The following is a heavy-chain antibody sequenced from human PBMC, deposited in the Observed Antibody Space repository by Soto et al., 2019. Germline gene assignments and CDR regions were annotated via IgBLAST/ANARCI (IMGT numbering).Heavy chain of an antibody. CDR3: ARDRADYYDSSGYYFDY. V-gene: IGHV1-69*13. J-gene: IGHJ4*02. D-gene: IGHD3-22*01. CDR1: GGTFSSYA. CDR2: FVPIFGTA. Sequence: GASVKVSCKASGGTFSSYAISWVRQAPGQGLEWMGGFVPIFGTANYAQKFQGRVTITADESTSTAYMELSSLRSEDTAVYYCARDRADYYDSSGYYFDYWGQGTLVTVSS.